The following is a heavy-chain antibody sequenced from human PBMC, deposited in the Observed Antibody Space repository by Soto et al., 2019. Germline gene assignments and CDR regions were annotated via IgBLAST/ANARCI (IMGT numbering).Heavy chain of an antibody. CDR2: IYPGDSDT. D-gene: IGHD5-18*01. V-gene: IGHV5-51*01. CDR1: GYSFTSYW. CDR3: ARLVDTAMVKGAYYYYMDV. J-gene: IGHJ6*03. Sequence: GESLKISCKGSGYSFTSYWIGWVRQMPGKGLEWMGIIYPGDSDTRYSPSFQGQVTISADKSISTAYLQWSSLKASDTAMYYCARLVDTAMVKGAYYYYMDVWGKGTTVTVSS.